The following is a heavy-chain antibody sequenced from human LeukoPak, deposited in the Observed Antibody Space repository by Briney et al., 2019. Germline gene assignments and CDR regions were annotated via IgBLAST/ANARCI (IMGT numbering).Heavy chain of an antibody. CDR1: GFTFSTYN. V-gene: IGHV3-48*03. D-gene: IGHD3-10*02. Sequence: PGGSLRLSCAASGFTFSTYNMNWVRQAPGKGLEWGAYISSSGSNIYYADSVKGRFTISRDNAKNSLYLQMNSLRAEDTAVYYCAELGITMIGGVWGKGTTVTISS. CDR3: AELGITMIGGV. CDR2: ISSSGSNI. J-gene: IGHJ6*04.